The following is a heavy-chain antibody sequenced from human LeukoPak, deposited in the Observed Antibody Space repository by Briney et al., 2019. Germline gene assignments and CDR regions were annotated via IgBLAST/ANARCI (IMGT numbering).Heavy chain of an antibody. Sequence: GGSLRLSCAASGFTFSNAWMNWVRQAPGKGLEWVSSISSSSSYIYYADSVKGRFTISRDNAKNSLYLQMNSLRAEDTAVYYCARDMIVETDVAFDIWGQGTMVTVSS. CDR3: ARDMIVETDVAFDI. J-gene: IGHJ3*02. D-gene: IGHD3-22*01. CDR1: GFTFSNAW. CDR2: ISSSSSYI. V-gene: IGHV3-21*01.